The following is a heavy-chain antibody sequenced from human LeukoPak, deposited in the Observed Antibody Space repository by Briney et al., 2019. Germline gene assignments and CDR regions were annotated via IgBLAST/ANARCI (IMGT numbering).Heavy chain of an antibody. CDR2: ISSSSYI. Sequence: PGGSLRLSCAASGFTFSSYSMNWVRQAPGKGLEWVSSISSSSYIYYADSVKGRLTTSRDNAKNSLYLQMNSLRAEDTAVYYCARKWGFSGHPGGYFDYWGQGTLVTVSS. CDR1: GFTFSSYS. J-gene: IGHJ4*02. CDR3: ARKWGFSGHPGGYFDY. D-gene: IGHD6-19*01. V-gene: IGHV3-21*01.